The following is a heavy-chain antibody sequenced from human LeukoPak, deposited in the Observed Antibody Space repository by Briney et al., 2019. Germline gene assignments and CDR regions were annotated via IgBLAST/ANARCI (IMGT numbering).Heavy chain of an antibody. D-gene: IGHD3-10*01. CDR3: ARAAKEGVAAVRGVITVNYYYYYYMDV. CDR2: INPNSGGT. Sequence: ASVKVSCKASGYTFTGYYMHWVRQAPGQGLEWMGWINPNSGGTNYAQKFQGRVTMTRDTSISTAYMELSRLRSDDTAVYYCARAAKEGVAAVRGVITVNYYYYYYMDVWGKGTTVTISS. J-gene: IGHJ6*03. V-gene: IGHV1-2*02. CDR1: GYTFTGYY.